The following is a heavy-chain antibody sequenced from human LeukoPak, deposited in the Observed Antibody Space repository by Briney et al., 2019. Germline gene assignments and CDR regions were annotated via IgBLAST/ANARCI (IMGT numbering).Heavy chain of an antibody. Sequence: GESLKISCKGSGYSFTSYWIGWVRQMPGKGLEWMGIIYPGDSDTRYSPSFQGQVTISADKSISTAYLQWSSLKASDTAIYHCARSTGGGDVVATTAFDYWGQGTLVTVSS. CDR1: GYSFTSYW. CDR2: IYPGDSDT. CDR3: ARSTGGGDVVATTAFDY. J-gene: IGHJ4*02. D-gene: IGHD5-12*01. V-gene: IGHV5-51*01.